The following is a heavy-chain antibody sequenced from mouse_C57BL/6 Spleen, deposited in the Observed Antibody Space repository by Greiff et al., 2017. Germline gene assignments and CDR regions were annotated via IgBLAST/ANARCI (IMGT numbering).Heavy chain of an antibody. CDR3: AKHQYYYAMDY. J-gene: IGHJ4*01. CDR1: GFSLTSYG. V-gene: IGHV2-6-1*01. CDR2: IWSDGST. Sequence: VQLQQSGPGLVAPSQSLSITCTVSGFSLTSYGVHWVRQPPGKGLEWLVVIWSDGSTTYNSALKSRLSISKYNCKIQVFITMNSLETDATAMYACAKHQYYYAMDYWGQGTSVTVSS.